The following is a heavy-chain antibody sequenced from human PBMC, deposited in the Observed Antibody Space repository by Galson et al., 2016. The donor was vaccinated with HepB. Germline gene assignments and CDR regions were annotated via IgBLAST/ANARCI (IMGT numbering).Heavy chain of an antibody. CDR2: MDHSGRS. CDR1: GGSFRGFY. D-gene: IGHD2-15*01. J-gene: IGHJ3*02. CDR3: VQGPRNVDVGVAATPIQIDALDI. V-gene: IGHV4-34*01. Sequence: SETLSLTCAVHGGSFRGFYWTWIRQSPGKGLEWIGEMDHSGRSNYNPSLKSRVTILVETSKSQFSLKMNSVTAADTALYYCVQGPRNVDVGVAATPIQIDALDIWAQGTMVIVSS.